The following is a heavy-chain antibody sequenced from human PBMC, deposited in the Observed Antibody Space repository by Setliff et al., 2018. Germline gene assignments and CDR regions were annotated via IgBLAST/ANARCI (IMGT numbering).Heavy chain of an antibody. CDR2: ISGSGDST. V-gene: IGHV3-23*01. J-gene: IGHJ4*02. Sequence: PGGSLRLSCVASGFTFSKYAMAWVRQAPGKGLEWVSAISGSGDSTYYADSVKGRFTISRDNAKNTLYLQMNSLRAEDTAVYYCAGGGHYSSSRSPLTHWGQGTLVTVSS. CDR1: GFTFSKYA. CDR3: AGGGHYSSSRSPLTH. D-gene: IGHD6-13*01.